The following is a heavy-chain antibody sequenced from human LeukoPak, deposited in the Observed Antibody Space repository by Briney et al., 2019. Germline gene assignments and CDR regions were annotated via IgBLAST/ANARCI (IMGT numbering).Heavy chain of an antibody. CDR3: ARVRSYSSSQPLDY. V-gene: IGHV1-18*01. D-gene: IGHD6-13*01. CDR2: ISAYNGNT. CDR1: GYTFTSYG. J-gene: IGHJ4*02. Sequence: GASVKVSCKASGYTFTSYGISWVRQAPGQGLEWMGWISAYNGNTNYAQKLQGRVTMTTDTSTSTAYMELRSLRSDDTAVYYCARVRSYSSSQPLDYWGQGTLVTVSS.